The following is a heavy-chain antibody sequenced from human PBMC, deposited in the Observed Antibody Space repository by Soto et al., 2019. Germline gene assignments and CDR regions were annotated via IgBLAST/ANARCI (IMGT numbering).Heavy chain of an antibody. V-gene: IGHV4-4*07. Sequence: SETLSLTCTVSGSSISNYYWRWIRQPAGKGLEWIGRIYTSGRTDYNPSLNGRVTISIDTSKSQFSLRVTSVTAADTAVYYCARERREEIHSGYAIDSWGQGTLVTVSS. CDR3: ARERREEIHSGYAIDS. CDR2: IYTSGRT. CDR1: GSSISNYY. D-gene: IGHD5-12*01. J-gene: IGHJ4*02.